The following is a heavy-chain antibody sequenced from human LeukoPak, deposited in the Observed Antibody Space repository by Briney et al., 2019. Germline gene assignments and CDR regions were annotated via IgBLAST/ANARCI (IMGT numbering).Heavy chain of an antibody. D-gene: IGHD2-2*02. J-gene: IGHJ4*02. Sequence: GGSLRLSCAASGFTISSDWMSWVRQAPGKGLEWVANIKQDGSEKYYVDSVKGRFTISRDNTKNSLYLQMNSLTAEATAVYYCARDVGCSSTSCYNNYWGQGTLVTVSS. CDR2: IKQDGSEK. CDR1: GFTISSDW. V-gene: IGHV3-7*01. CDR3: ARDVGCSSTSCYNNY.